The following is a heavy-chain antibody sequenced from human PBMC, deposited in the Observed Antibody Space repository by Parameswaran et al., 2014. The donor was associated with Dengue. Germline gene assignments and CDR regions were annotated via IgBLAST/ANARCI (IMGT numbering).Heavy chain of an antibody. J-gene: IGHJ4*02. CDR3: HESNSGIAAAGHPFDY. D-gene: IGHD6-13*01. V-gene: IGHV3-30-3*01. Sequence: WIRQPPGKGLEWVAVISYDGSNKYYADSVKGRFTISRDNSKNTLYLQMNSLRAEDTAVYYCHESNSGIAAAGHPFDYWGQGTLVTVSS. CDR2: ISYDGSNK.